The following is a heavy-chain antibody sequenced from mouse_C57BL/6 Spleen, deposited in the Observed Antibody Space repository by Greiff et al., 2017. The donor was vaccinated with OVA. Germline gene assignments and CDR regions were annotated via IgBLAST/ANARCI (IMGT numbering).Heavy chain of an antibody. Sequence: QVQLQQPGTELVKPGASVKLSCKASGYTFTSYWLHWVKQRPGQGLEWIGNINPSNGGTNYNEKFKSKATLTVDKSSSTAYMQLSSLTSEDSAVYYCAREGGNYVAWFAYWGQGTLVTVSA. D-gene: IGHD2-1*01. V-gene: IGHV1-53*01. CDR1: GYTFTSYW. CDR2: INPSNGGT. J-gene: IGHJ3*01. CDR3: AREGGNYVAWFAY.